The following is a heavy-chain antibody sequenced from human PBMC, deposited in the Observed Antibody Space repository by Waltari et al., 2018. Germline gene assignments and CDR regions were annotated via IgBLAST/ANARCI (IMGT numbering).Heavy chain of an antibody. V-gene: IGHV3-23*01. Sequence: EVRLLESGGGLVQPGGSLRLSCAASGFIFSNYAWSWVRQAPGKGLEWVAVLSSGADSKHDTGSVGGRFTISRDNAGNTLHLQMHGLRIEDAALYYCAKDESQSTVTANVPLGSWGRGTLVTVSS. D-gene: IGHD4-17*01. CDR1: GFIFSNYA. J-gene: IGHJ4*02. CDR3: AKDESQSTVTANVPLGS. CDR2: LSSGADSK.